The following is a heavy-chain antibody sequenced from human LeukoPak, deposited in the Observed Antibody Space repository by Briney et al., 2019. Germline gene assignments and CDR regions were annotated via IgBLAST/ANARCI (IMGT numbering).Heavy chain of an antibody. Sequence: GGSLRLSCAAPGFTFSSYAMSWVRQAPGKGLEWVSAISGSGGSTYYADSVKGRFTISRDNSKNTLYLQMNSLRAEDTAVYYCAKDPGYDSSGYWGAWGQGTLVTVSS. V-gene: IGHV3-23*01. CDR1: GFTFSSYA. CDR2: ISGSGGST. J-gene: IGHJ5*02. CDR3: AKDPGYDSSGYWGA. D-gene: IGHD3-22*01.